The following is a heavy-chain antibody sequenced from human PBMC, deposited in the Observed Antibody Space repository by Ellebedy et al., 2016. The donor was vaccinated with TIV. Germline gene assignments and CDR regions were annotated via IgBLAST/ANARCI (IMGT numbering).Heavy chain of an antibody. CDR3: AKDRGNYGGAPYNGMDV. V-gene: IGHV3-30*02. Sequence: GESLKISCAASGFTFNNSGMNWVRQAPGKGLEWVAFIRFDGNNAYYADSVKGRFTISRDNSKNTLYLQMNSLRTEDTAVHYCAKDRGNYGGAPYNGMDVWGQGTTVIVSS. CDR1: GFTFNNSG. J-gene: IGHJ6*02. CDR2: IRFDGNNA. D-gene: IGHD3-10*01.